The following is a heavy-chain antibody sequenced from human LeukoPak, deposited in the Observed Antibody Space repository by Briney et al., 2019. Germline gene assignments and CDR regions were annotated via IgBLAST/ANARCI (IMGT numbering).Heavy chain of an antibody. CDR3: ARGGAFHAFDI. J-gene: IGHJ3*02. CDR2: VNNDGTGT. V-gene: IGHV3-74*01. Sequence: GGSLRLSCAGSGFTFCSYWMYWVRQGPEKGLECISRVNNDGTGTIYADSVKGRFTISRDNAKNTVFLQLNSLRTEDTAVYYCARGGAFHAFDIWGQGTMVTVSS. CDR1: GFTFCSYW.